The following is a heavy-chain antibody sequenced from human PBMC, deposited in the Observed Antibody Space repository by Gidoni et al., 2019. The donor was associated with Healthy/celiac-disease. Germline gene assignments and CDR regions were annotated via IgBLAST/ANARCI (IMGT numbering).Heavy chain of an antibody. CDR1: GFTFGDYA. CDR2: IRSKAYGGTT. J-gene: IGHJ4*02. CDR3: TRDSPGYCISTSCPPTSGFDY. V-gene: IGHV3-49*03. D-gene: IGHD2-2*01. Sequence: EVQLVESGGGLVQPGRSLRLSCTASGFTFGDYAMSWFRQAPGKGLEWVGFIRSKAYGGTTEYAASVKGRFTISRDDSKSIAYLQMNSLKTEDTAVYYCTRDSPGYCISTSCPPTSGFDYWGQGTLVTVSS.